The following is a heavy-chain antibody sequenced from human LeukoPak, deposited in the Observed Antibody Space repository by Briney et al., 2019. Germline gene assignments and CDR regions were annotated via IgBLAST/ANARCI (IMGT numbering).Heavy chain of an antibody. CDR3: ARVRYSSGWYLLAFDY. D-gene: IGHD6-19*01. Sequence: SETLSLTWIVFGGSISSYYWSWIRPPPGKGLERIGYIYYSGSTIYNLSLKSRVNISVGTSKNQFSLKLSSVTAAETAVYYCARVRYSSGWYLLAFDYWGQGTLVTVSS. CDR1: GGSISSYY. J-gene: IGHJ4*02. CDR2: IYYSGST. V-gene: IGHV4-59*01.